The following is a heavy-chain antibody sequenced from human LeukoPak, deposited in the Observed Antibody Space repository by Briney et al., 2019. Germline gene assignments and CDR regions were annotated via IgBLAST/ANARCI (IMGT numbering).Heavy chain of an antibody. CDR3: ATSRGSSYGYRALELPPSPVD. V-gene: IGHV3-7*01. CDR2: IKEDGGEK. Sequence: PGGSLRLSCAASGFTFSSYWMSWVRQAPGKGLEWVANIKEDGGEKYSVDSVKGRFTISRDNAMNSLYLEMNSPRAENTALYYWATSRGSSYGYRALELPPSPVDWGQGTLVTVSS. D-gene: IGHD5-18*01. CDR1: GFTFSSYW. J-gene: IGHJ4*02.